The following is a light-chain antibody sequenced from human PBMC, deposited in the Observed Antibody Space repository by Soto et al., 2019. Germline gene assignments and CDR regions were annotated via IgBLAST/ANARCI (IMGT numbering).Light chain of an antibody. Sequence: FMLTQPHSVSESPGKTVTISCTRSSGSIASNYVQWYQQRPGSAPTTVIYEDNQRPSGVPDRFSGSIDSSSNSASLTISGLETEDEADYFCQSYHSSLGVFGGGTKLTVL. J-gene: IGLJ3*02. CDR2: EDN. V-gene: IGLV6-57*03. CDR1: SGSIASNY. CDR3: QSYHSSLGV.